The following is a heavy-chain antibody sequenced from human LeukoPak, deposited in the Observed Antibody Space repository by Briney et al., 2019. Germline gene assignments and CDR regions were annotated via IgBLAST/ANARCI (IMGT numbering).Heavy chain of an antibody. CDR2: ISDDGTSK. Sequence: PGGSLRLSCVPSGFTFSNHAMHWVRQGPGKGLEWVAVISDDGTSKFYADSVKGRFTIFRDNSKNTLFLQINSLRPEDTAMYYCARVDDLDAFDIWGQGTLVTVSS. J-gene: IGHJ3*02. CDR1: GFTFSNHA. V-gene: IGHV3-30*04. CDR3: ARVDDLDAFDI. D-gene: IGHD2-2*03.